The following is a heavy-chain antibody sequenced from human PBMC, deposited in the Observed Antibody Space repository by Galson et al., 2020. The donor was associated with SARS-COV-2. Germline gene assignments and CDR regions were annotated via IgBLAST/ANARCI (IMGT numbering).Heavy chain of an antibody. V-gene: IGHV1-18*04. D-gene: IGHD3-3*01. CDR2: ISAYNGNT. J-gene: IGHJ6*02. CDR1: GYTFTSYG. Sequence: ASVKVSCKASGYTFTSYGISWVRQAPGQGLEWMGWISAYNGNTNYAQKLQGRVTMTTDTSTSTAYMELRSLRSDDTAVYYCARDQAVLRFLEWFDYYYYGMDVWGQGTTVTVSS. CDR3: ARDQAVLRFLEWFDYYYYGMDV.